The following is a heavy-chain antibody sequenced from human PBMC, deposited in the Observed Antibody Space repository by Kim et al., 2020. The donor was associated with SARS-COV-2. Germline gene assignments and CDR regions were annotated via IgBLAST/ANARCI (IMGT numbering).Heavy chain of an antibody. Sequence: GGSLRLSCAASGFTFSSYAMHWVRQAPGKGLEWVAVISYDGSNKYYADSVKGRFTISRDNSKNTLYLQMNSLRAEDTAVYYCAGADDFWSGYGMDVWGQGTTVTVSS. D-gene: IGHD3-3*01. CDR2: ISYDGSNK. CDR1: GFTFSSYA. CDR3: AGADDFWSGYGMDV. V-gene: IGHV3-30-3*01. J-gene: IGHJ6*02.